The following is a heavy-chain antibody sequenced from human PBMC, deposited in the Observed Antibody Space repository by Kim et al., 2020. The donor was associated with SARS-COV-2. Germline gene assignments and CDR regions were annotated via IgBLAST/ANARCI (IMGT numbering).Heavy chain of an antibody. CDR3: ARGITIFGVVSTVYFDY. V-gene: IGHV4-34*01. CDR1: GGSFSGYY. D-gene: IGHD3-3*01. CDR2: INHSGST. Sequence: SETLSLTCAVYGGSFSGYYWSWIRQPPGKGLEWIGEINHSGSTNYNPSLKSRVTISVDTSKNQFSLKLSSVTAADTAVYYCARGITIFGVVSTVYFDYWGQGTLVTVSS. J-gene: IGHJ4*02.